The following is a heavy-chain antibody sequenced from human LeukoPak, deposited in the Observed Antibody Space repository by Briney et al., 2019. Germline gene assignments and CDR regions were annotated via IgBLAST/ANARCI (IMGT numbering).Heavy chain of an antibody. CDR2: ISYDGSNK. J-gene: IGHJ4*02. CDR1: GFTFSSYG. Sequence: GGSLRLSCAASGFTFSSYGMHWVRQAPGKGLEWVAVISYDGSNKYYADSVKGRFTISRNNSKNTLYLQMNSLRAEDTAVYYCAKDPTAGWGYGGNRHYFDYWGQGTLVTVSS. D-gene: IGHD4-23*01. V-gene: IGHV3-30*18. CDR3: AKDPTAGWGYGGNRHYFDY.